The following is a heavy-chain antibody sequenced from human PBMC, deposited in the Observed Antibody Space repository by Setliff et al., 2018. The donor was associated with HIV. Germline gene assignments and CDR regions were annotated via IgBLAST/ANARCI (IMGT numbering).Heavy chain of an antibody. J-gene: IGHJ4*02. V-gene: IGHV4-34*01. CDR3: ARHFGWLPREIDY. CDR2: INHSGST. D-gene: IGHD5-12*01. CDR1: DGSFSAYY. Sequence: PSETLSLTCAVYDGSFSAYYWSWIRQPPGKGLEWIGEINHSGSTYYTPSLKSRVTISVDTSKNQFSLKLSSVTAADTAVYYCARHFGWLPREIDYWGQGTLVTVSS.